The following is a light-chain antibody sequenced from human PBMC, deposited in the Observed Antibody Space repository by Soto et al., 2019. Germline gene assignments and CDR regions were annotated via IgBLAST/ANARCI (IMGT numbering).Light chain of an antibody. J-gene: IGLJ1*01. Sequence: QSALTQPASVSASPGQSITISCTGTSSDVGGYNYVSWYQQHPGKAPKLMIYEVSNRPSGVSNRFSGSKSGNTASLTISGLQAEDEADYCCSSFTSSSTLVFGTGTKVTVL. CDR1: SSDVGGYNY. CDR2: EVS. V-gene: IGLV2-14*01. CDR3: SSFTSSSTLV.